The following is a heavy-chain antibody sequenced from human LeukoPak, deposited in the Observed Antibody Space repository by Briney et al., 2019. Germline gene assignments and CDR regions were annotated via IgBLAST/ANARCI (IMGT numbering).Heavy chain of an antibody. V-gene: IGHV3-48*01. D-gene: IGHD3-10*01. J-gene: IGHJ6*03. CDR2: ISSSSSTI. CDR1: GFTFSSYS. Sequence: GGSLRLSCAASGFTFSSYSMNWVRQAPGKGLEWVSYISSSSSTIYYADSVKGRFTISRDNAKNSLYLQMNSLRAEDTAVYYCARVGEDYYYYYMDVWGKGTTVTVSS. CDR3: ARVGEDYYYYYMDV.